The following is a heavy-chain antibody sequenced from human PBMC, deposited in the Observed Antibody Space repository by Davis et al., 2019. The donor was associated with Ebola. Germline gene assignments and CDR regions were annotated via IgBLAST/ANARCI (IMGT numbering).Heavy chain of an antibody. CDR1: GGSFSGYY. V-gene: IGHV4-59*01. CDR2: IYYSGST. Sequence: SETLSLTCAVYGGSFSGYYWSWIRQPPGKGLEWIGYIYYSGSTNYNPSLKSRVTISVDTSKNQFSLKLSSVTAADPAVYYCARGIGGATHYWGQGTLVTVSS. J-gene: IGHJ4*02. CDR3: ARGIGGATHY. D-gene: IGHD1-26*01.